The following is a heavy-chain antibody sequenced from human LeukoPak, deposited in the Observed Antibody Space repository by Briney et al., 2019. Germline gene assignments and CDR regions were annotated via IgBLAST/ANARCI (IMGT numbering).Heavy chain of an antibody. CDR2: ISWNSGTI. Sequence: GGSLRLSYAVSGFTFDDYAMHWVRQAPGKGLEWVSGISWNSGTIGYADSVKGRFTISRDNAKNSLYLQMNNLRAEDTALYYCAKGAHYYGSGSYPSYWGQGTLVTVSS. V-gene: IGHV3-9*01. J-gene: IGHJ4*02. D-gene: IGHD3-10*01. CDR1: GFTFDDYA. CDR3: AKGAHYYGSGSYPSY.